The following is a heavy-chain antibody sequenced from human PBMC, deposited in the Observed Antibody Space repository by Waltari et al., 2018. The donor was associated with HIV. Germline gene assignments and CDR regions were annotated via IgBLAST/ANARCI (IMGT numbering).Heavy chain of an antibody. CDR2: INHSGST. Sequence: QVQLQQWGAGLLKPSETLSLTCAVYGGSFSGYYWSWIRQPPGKGLEWIGEINHSGSTNYNPSLKSRVTISVDTSKNQFSLKLSSVTAADTAVYYCARSARRDCSSTSCHDAYFDYWGQGTLVTVSS. CDR3: ARSARRDCSSTSCHDAYFDY. D-gene: IGHD2-2*01. J-gene: IGHJ4*02. CDR1: GGSFSGYY. V-gene: IGHV4-34*01.